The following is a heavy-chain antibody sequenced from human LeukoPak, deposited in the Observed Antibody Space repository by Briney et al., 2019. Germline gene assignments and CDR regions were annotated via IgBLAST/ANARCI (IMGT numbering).Heavy chain of an antibody. J-gene: IGHJ4*02. Sequence: SETLSLTCGVSGGFIINGKWWSWIRQPPGKGLEWIGEISHSGSPNYNPSLKGRLTISVDTAKNQFSLKLSSVTAADTAVYYCARDSIAGYSLSWWGQGTLVTVSS. D-gene: IGHD3-9*01. CDR2: ISHSGSP. CDR3: ARDSIAGYSLSW. V-gene: IGHV4/OR15-8*01. CDR1: GGFIINGKW.